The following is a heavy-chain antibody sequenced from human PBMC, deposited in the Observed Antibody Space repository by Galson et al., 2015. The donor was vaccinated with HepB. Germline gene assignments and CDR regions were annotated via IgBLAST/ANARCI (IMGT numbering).Heavy chain of an antibody. Sequence: TLSLTCTVAGDSITSGDYYWSWIRQPPGKGLEWIGYIYYSGSTSYNPSLKSRVTISVDKSKNHLSLKRSSVTAADTAVYYCARNYYDLSGSYYFPFDYWGQGSLVTVSS. CDR1: GDSITSGDYY. J-gene: IGHJ4*02. D-gene: IGHD3-22*01. CDR3: ARNYYDLSGSYYFPFDY. CDR2: IYYSGST. V-gene: IGHV4-30-4*01.